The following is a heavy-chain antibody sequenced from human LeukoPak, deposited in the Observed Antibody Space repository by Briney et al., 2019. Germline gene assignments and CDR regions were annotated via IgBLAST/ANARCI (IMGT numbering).Heavy chain of an antibody. D-gene: IGHD1-26*01. Sequence: GGSLRLSCAASGFTFSSYAMSWVRQAPGRGLEWVTTMSGSGTSTYYADSVKGRFTISRDSSKNTLYLQMNSLRAEDTAVYYCAKGRRSSGTYNYFDFWGQGTLVTVSS. V-gene: IGHV3-23*01. J-gene: IGHJ4*02. CDR3: AKGRRSSGTYNYFDF. CDR2: MSGSGTST. CDR1: GFTFSSYA.